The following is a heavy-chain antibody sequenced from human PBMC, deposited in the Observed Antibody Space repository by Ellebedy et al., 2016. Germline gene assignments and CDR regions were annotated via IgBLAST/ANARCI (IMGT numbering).Heavy chain of an antibody. CDR2: ISGSGGST. D-gene: IGHD6-19*01. J-gene: IGHJ4*02. CDR3: ANLGYSSGWTGDYFDY. CDR1: GFTFSSYA. Sequence: GGSLRLSCAASGFTFSSYAMSWVRQAPGKGLEWVSAISGSGGSTYYADSVKGRFTISRDNSKNTLYLQMNSLRAEDTAVYYCANLGYSSGWTGDYFDYWGQGTLVTVSS. V-gene: IGHV3-23*01.